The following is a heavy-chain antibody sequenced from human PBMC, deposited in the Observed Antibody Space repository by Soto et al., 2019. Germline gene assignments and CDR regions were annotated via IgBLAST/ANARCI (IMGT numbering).Heavy chain of an antibody. D-gene: IGHD2-15*01. CDR1: GFTFSSYS. V-gene: IGHV3-21*01. CDR3: ARDKCSGGSCYYYYGMDV. CDR2: ISSSSSYI. J-gene: IGHJ6*02. Sequence: EVQLVESGGGLVKPGGSLRLSCAASGFTFSSYSMNWVRQAPGKGLEWVSSISSSSSYIYYADSVKGRFTISRDNAKNSLYLQMNSLRAEDTAVYYCARDKCSGGSCYYYYGMDVWGQGTTVTVSS.